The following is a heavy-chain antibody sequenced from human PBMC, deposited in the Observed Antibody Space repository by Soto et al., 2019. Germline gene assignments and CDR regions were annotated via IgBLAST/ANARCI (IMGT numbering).Heavy chain of an antibody. Sequence: SETLSLTCTVSGGSISSYYWSWIRQPPGKGLEWIGYIYYSGSTNYNPSLKSRVTISVDTSNNQFSLRVSSVTAADTAVYYCARHSNRNYGLYYFDFWGLGALVTVSS. CDR3: ARHSNRNYGLYYFDF. J-gene: IGHJ4*02. V-gene: IGHV4-59*08. D-gene: IGHD4-4*01. CDR1: GGSISSYY. CDR2: IYYSGST.